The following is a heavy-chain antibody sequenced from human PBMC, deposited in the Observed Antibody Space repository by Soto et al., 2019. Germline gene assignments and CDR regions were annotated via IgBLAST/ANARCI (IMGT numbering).Heavy chain of an antibody. Sequence: EVQLVESGGGLVKPGGSLRLSCAASGFTFSSYSMNWFRQAPGKGLEWASSISCSSSYIYYADSVKGRFTISRDNAKNSLYLQMNSLRAEDTAVYYCARVVDYCDPYYYYGMDVWGQGTTVTVSS. V-gene: IGHV3-21*01. CDR1: GFTFSSYS. J-gene: IGHJ6*02. CDR2: ISCSSSYI. CDR3: ARVVDYCDPYYYYGMDV. D-gene: IGHD3-22*01.